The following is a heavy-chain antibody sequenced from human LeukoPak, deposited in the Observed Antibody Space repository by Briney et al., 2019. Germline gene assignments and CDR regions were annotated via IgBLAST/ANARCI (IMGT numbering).Heavy chain of an antibody. Sequence: PGGSLRLSCAASGFTFSDYAVHWVRQAPGKGLEWVSSISRTSDYTFHADSVKGRFTISRDNAKNSLYLQMNSLRAEDTAVYYCATWGYCSSTSCYSGPFDYWGQGTLVTVSS. J-gene: IGHJ4*02. CDR2: ISRTSDYT. CDR3: ATWGYCSSTSCYSGPFDY. V-gene: IGHV3-21*01. CDR1: GFTFSDYA. D-gene: IGHD2-2*01.